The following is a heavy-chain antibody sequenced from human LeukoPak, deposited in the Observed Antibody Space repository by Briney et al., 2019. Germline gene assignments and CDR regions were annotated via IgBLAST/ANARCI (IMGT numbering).Heavy chain of an antibody. Sequence: GGSLRLSCAASGFTFSSYSMNWVRQAPGKGLEWVAVISYDGSNKYYADSVKGRFTISRDNSKNTLYLQMNSLRAEDTAVYYCAKESESTVTTPYYFDYWGQGTLVTVSS. CDR1: GFTFSSYS. J-gene: IGHJ4*02. D-gene: IGHD4-17*01. CDR3: AKESESTVTTPYYFDY. V-gene: IGHV3-30*18. CDR2: ISYDGSNK.